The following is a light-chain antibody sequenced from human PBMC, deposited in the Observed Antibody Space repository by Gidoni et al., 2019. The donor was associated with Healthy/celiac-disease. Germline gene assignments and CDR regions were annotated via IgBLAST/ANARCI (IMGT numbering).Light chain of an antibody. Sequence: DIQRTQCPSSLSASVGDRVTITCRASQSISSYLNWYQQKPGKAPKLLIYAASSLESGVPSRFSGSGSGTDFTLTISSLQPEDFATYYCQQSYSTPFTFGPGTKVEIK. CDR3: QQSYSTPFT. CDR1: QSISSY. J-gene: IGKJ3*01. CDR2: AAS. V-gene: IGKV1-39*01.